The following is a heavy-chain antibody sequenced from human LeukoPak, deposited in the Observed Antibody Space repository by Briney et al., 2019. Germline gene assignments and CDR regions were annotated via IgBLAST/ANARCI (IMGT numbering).Heavy chain of an antibody. D-gene: IGHD2-2*01. CDR3: ARQRRYCSSTSCYAFDY. V-gene: IGHV4-39*01. CDR2: IYYSGST. CDR1: GGSISSSSYY. J-gene: IGHJ4*02. Sequence: SSETLSLTCTVSGGSISSSSYYWGWIRQPPGKGLEWIGSIYYSGSTYYNPSLKSRVTISVDTFKNQFSLKLSSVTAADTAVYYCARQRRYCSSTSCYAFDYWGQGTLVTVSS.